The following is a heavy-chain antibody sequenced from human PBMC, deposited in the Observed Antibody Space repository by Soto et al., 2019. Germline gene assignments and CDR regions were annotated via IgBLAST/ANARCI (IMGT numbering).Heavy chain of an antibody. V-gene: IGHV3-48*02. D-gene: IGHD1-1*01. CDR1: GFTFTSHS. CDR3: AREAKGSSGDHFDY. Sequence: EVQLVESGGGLVQPGGSLRLSCAASGFTFTSHSMNWVRQAPGKGLEWVSYISSSSSTIYYANSVKGRFTISRDNAKNSLYLPMNSLRDEYTAVYYCAREAKGSSGDHFDYWGQGTLVTVSS. CDR2: ISSSSSTI. J-gene: IGHJ4*02.